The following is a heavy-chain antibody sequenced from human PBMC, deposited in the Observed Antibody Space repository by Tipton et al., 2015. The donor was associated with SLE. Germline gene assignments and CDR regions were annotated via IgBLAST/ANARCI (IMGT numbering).Heavy chain of an antibody. J-gene: IGHJ4*02. D-gene: IGHD4-11*01. Sequence: LRLSCTVSGGSISSYYWSWIRQPPGKGLEWIGYIYYSGSTNYNPSLKSRDTISVDTSKNQFSLKLSPVTAADTAVYYCARWAGPTVNFDYWGQGTLVTVSS. CDR3: ARWAGPTVNFDY. CDR1: GGSISSYY. CDR2: IYYSGST. V-gene: IGHV4-59*01.